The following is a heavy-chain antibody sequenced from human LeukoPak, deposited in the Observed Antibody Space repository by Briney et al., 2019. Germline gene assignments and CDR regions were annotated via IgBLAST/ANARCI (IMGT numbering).Heavy chain of an antibody. D-gene: IGHD4-17*01. CDR3: TRDPTVTTSDC. Sequence: GGSLRLSCAASGFTFSSYAMSWVRQAPGKGLEWVSAISGSGSSTYYADSVKGRFTISRDSSKNTLHLQMNSLRADDTAVYYCTRDPTVTTSDCWGQGTLVTVSS. CDR2: ISGSGSST. CDR1: GFTFSSYA. J-gene: IGHJ4*02. V-gene: IGHV3-23*01.